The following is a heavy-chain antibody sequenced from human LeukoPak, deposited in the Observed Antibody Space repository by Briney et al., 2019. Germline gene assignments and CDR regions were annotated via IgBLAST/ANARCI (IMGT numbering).Heavy chain of an antibody. Sequence: ASVKVSCKASSYTFTSYGLSWVRQAPGQGLEWMGWISDSDNKTNYAQNLQGRVTMTTDTSTSTAYMELRSLRSDDTAVYYCARVQIVVVTGSYYPDAFDIWGQGTMVTASS. D-gene: IGHD2-21*02. CDR3: ARVQIVVVTGSYYPDAFDI. J-gene: IGHJ3*02. CDR1: SYTFTSYG. V-gene: IGHV1-18*01. CDR2: ISDSDNKT.